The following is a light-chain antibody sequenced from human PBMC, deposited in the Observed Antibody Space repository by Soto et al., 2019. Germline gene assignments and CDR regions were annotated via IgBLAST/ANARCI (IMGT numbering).Light chain of an antibody. CDR3: QQSNAFPVT. CDR2: AAS. J-gene: IGKJ5*01. Sequence: DIVMTQSPDSLAVSLGERATMNCKCSRSVLYKSNNKNHLAWYQQRPGKVPQLLISAASTLEGGVPSRFSGSRSGTDFTLTINDLQPEDFATYYCQQSNAFPVTFGQGTRLEIK. V-gene: IGKV4-1*01. CDR1: RSVLYKSNNKNH.